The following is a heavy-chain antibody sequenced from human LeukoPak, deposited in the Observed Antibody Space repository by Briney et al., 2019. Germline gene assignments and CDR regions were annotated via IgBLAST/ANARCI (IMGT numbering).Heavy chain of an antibody. Sequence: SETLSLTCTVSGGSISSGSYYWSWIRQPAGKGLEWIGRIYTSGSTNYNPSLKSRVTISADTSKNQFSLKLSSVTAADTAVYYCARANPLIAAEDYWGQGTLVTVSS. D-gene: IGHD6-25*01. V-gene: IGHV4-61*02. CDR1: GGSISSGSYY. CDR2: IYTSGST. J-gene: IGHJ4*02. CDR3: ARANPLIAAEDY.